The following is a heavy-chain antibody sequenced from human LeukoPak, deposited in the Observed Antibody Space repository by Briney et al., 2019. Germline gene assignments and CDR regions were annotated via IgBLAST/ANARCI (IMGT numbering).Heavy chain of an antibody. Sequence: SVKVSCKASGGTFSSYAISWVRQAPGQGLEWMGGIIPIFGTANYAQKFQGRVTITTDESTSTAYIELSSLRSEDTAVYYCARVSIVVVPAAIGTAFDIWGQGTMVTVSS. CDR1: GGTFSSYA. CDR3: ARVSIVVVPAAIGTAFDI. V-gene: IGHV1-69*05. CDR2: IIPIFGTA. J-gene: IGHJ3*02. D-gene: IGHD2-2*01.